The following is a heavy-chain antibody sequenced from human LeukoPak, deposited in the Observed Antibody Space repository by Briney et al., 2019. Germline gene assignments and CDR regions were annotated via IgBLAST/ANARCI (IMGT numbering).Heavy chain of an antibody. J-gene: IGHJ6*02. CDR1: GFTFSSYG. D-gene: IGHD5-12*01. CDR3: AKDHYSGYDGNYYYGMDV. V-gene: IGHV3-30*18. CDR2: ISYDGSNK. Sequence: GSLRLSCAASGFTFSSYGMHWVRQAPGKGLEWVAVISYDGSNKYYADSVKGRFTISRDNSKNTLYLQMNSLRAEDTAVYYRAKDHYSGYDGNYYYGMDVWGQGTTVTVSS.